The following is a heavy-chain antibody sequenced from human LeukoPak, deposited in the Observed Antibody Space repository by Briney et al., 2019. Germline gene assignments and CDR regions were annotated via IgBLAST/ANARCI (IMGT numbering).Heavy chain of an antibody. CDR3: ARRPYCSGGSCYSGDYYYYMDV. J-gene: IGHJ6*03. CDR1: GGSFSGYY. D-gene: IGHD2-15*01. V-gene: IGHV4-34*01. CDR2: INHSGST. Sequence: SETLSLTCAVYGGSFSGYYWSWIRQPPGKGLEWIGEINHSGSTNYNPSLKSRVTISVDTSKNQFSLKLSSVTAADTAVYYCARRPYCSGGSCYSGDYYYYMDVWGKGTTVTVSS.